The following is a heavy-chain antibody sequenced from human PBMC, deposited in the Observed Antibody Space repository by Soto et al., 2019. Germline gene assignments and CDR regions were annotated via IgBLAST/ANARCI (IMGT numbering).Heavy chain of an antibody. V-gene: IGHV4-31*03. CDR3: ARGGASSKWFAP. CDR2: IGYSGAT. Sequence: QVHLQESGPGLVRPSQTLSLTCTVSGGSITSGGSFWSWIRQHPGKGPEWIAFIGYSGATSYNPSLASRVTISAATYKSQFSLHLRSVTAADTAVYYCARGGASSKWFAPWGQGTLVTVSS. J-gene: IGHJ5*02. CDR1: GGSITSGGSF. D-gene: IGHD2-15*01.